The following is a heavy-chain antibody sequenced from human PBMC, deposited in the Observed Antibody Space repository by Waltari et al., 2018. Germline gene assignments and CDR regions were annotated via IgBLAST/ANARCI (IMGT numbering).Heavy chain of an antibody. Sequence: QVQLVQSGADVKKSGASVKVSCRTSGCASLGYFLHWGRQAPGQGLEWVGRINPNSGATNYPQKFQDRVTISRDTSIRTVYMDLTRLTPDDTAIYYCATEGANSEFHYWGQGTLVNVSS. D-gene: IGHD3-16*01. CDR1: GCASLGYF. J-gene: IGHJ4*02. CDR3: ATEGANSEFHY. V-gene: IGHV1-2*06. CDR2: INPNSGAT.